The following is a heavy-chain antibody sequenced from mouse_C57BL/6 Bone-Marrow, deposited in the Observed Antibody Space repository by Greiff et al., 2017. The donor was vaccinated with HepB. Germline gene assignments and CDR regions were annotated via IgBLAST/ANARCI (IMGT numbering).Heavy chain of an antibody. CDR2: IHPNSGST. D-gene: IGHD1-1*01. CDR3: GSGVTTVVGAMDY. V-gene: IGHV1-64*01. CDR1: GYTFTSYW. J-gene: IGHJ4*01. Sequence: QVQLQQPGAELVKPGASVKLSCKASGYTFTSYWMHWVKQRPGQGLEWIGMIHPNSGSTNYNEKFKSKATLTVDKSASTAYRQLSSLTSEDSAVYYCGSGVTTVVGAMDYWGQGTSVTVSS.